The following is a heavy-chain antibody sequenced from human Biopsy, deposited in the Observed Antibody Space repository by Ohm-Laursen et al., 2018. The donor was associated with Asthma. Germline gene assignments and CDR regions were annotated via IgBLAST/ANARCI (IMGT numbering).Heavy chain of an antibody. Sequence: GSSVTVSCKVPGGTFSNFAISWVRQAPGQGLEWLGGIMTVFGTTNYAQKFQGRVTITADESTSTAYMEVTSLRSEDTAIYYCARCQVGYSSGWSLLLKKIYYSGVDVWGQGTAVTVSS. CDR2: IMTVFGTT. CDR3: ARCQVGYSSGWSLLLKKIYYSGVDV. CDR1: GGTFSNFA. V-gene: IGHV1-69*01. D-gene: IGHD6-19*01. J-gene: IGHJ6*02.